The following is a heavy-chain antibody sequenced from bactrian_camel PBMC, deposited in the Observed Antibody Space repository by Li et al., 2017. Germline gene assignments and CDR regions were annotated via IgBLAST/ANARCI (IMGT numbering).Heavy chain of an antibody. V-gene: IGHV3S36*01. D-gene: IGHD3*01. J-gene: IGHJ4*01. CDR2: IYTGGGMR. Sequence: VQLVESGGGSVQSGGSLRLSCVASRHTYTYDTFCMGWFRQAPGKEGEGVASIYTGGGMRYFHDDWRGRFMISRDNTKNTVYLQMNRLKPEDSAMYYCAAADSTGRECYTGTWFDSPGNGVYWGRGTQVTVS. CDR1: RHTYTYDTFC. CDR3: AAADSTGRECYTGTWFDSPGNGVY.